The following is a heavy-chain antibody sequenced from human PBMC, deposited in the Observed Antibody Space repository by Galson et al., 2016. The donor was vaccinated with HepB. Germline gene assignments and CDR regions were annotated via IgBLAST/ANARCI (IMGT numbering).Heavy chain of an antibody. CDR1: GFTFSRYW. CDR3: AKEGTIFGMIPYGVDV. J-gene: IGHJ6*02. V-gene: IGHV3-23*01. CDR2: INGGGGIT. D-gene: IGHD3-3*01. Sequence: SLRLSCAVSGFTFSRYWMHWVRQAPGKGLDWVSSINGGGGITYYADSVKGRFTISRDNSKNTVYLQMNSLRAEDTAVYYCAKEGTIFGMIPYGVDVWGQGTTVTVSS.